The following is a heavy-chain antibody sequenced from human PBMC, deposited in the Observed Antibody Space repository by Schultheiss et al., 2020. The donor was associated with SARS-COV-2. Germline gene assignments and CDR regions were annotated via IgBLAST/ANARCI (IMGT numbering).Heavy chain of an antibody. J-gene: IGHJ4*02. D-gene: IGHD3-3*01. V-gene: IGHV4-59*01. CDR3: ARESLDFWSGYYPQIYSFDY. CDR1: GGSISSYY. CDR2: IYYSGST. Sequence: SETLSLTCTVSGGSISSYYWSWIRQPPGKGLEWIGYIYYSGSTYYNPSLKSRVTISVDTSKNQFSLKLSSVTAADTAVYYCARESLDFWSGYYPQIYSFDYWGQGTLVTVSS.